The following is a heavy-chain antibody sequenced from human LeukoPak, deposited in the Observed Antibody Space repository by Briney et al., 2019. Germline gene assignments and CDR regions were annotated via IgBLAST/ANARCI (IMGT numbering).Heavy chain of an antibody. Sequence: QTLSLTCAISGDSVSSNSAAWNWIRQSPSRGLEWLGRTYYRSKWYYDYAVAVKSRISINPDTSKSQFSLQLSSVTPEDTAVYYCARDPVGGSTIFDYWGQGTLVTVSS. J-gene: IGHJ4*02. CDR2: TYYRSKWYY. V-gene: IGHV6-1*01. D-gene: IGHD1-26*01. CDR3: ARDPVGGSTIFDY. CDR1: GDSVSSNSAA.